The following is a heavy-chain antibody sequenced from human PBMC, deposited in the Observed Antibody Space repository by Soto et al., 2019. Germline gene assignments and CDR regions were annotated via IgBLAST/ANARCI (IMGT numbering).Heavy chain of an antibody. J-gene: IGHJ4*02. CDR2: IFPLTDIP. Sequence: ASVKVSCKASGGTFRNYPINWVRPAPGQGLEWMGSIFPLTDIPDYAQNFQARLTISADKSTSTAYMELSSLTSDDTAMYFCARGPLVVLNYFESWGQGTLVTVSS. CDR3: ARGPLVVLNYFES. V-gene: IGHV1-69*04. CDR1: GGTFRNYP.